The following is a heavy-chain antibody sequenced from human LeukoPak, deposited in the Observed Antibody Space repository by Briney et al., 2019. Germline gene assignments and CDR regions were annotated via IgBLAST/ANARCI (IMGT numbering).Heavy chain of an antibody. J-gene: IGHJ4*02. D-gene: IGHD1-26*01. Sequence: GGSLRLSCAASGFTFSSYAMSWLRQAPGKGLEWISSISGGSGSHILYVDPVKGRFTISRDNAKNSLYLQMNSLRPEDTAVYYCARARNGTLKYWGQGTLVTVSS. CDR3: ARARNGTLKY. CDR2: ISGGSGSHI. CDR1: GFTFSSYA. V-gene: IGHV3-21*01.